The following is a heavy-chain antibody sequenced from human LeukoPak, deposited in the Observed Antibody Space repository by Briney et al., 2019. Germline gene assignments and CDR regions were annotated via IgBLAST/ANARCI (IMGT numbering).Heavy chain of an antibody. Sequence: PGGSLRLSCAASGFTFSSHWMTWIRQAPGKGLEWVASIKKDVDEKYYVDSVKGRFTISRDNAKNSLYLHTNSLRVEDTAVYYCARDFTGWEYWGQGTLVTVSA. J-gene: IGHJ4*02. D-gene: IGHD3-9*01. CDR2: IKKDVDEK. CDR3: ARDFTGWEY. CDR1: GFTFSSHW. V-gene: IGHV3-7*01.